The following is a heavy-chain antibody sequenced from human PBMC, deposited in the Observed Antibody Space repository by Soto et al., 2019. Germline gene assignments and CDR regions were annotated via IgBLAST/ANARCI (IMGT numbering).Heavy chain of an antibody. CDR3: ARKGYFEY. CDR2: ISNSGST. Sequence: SETLSLTCTVSGASISGYYWSWIRQPPGKGLEWIGCISNSGSTHYNPSLQSRVTISVDTSKNQISLKLSSVTAADTAIYYCARKGYFEYWGQGTLVTVSS. J-gene: IGHJ4*02. V-gene: IGHV4-59*01. CDR1: GASISGYY.